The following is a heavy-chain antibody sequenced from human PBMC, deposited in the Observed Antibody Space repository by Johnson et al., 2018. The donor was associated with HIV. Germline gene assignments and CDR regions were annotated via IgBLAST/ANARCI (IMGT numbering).Heavy chain of an antibody. V-gene: IGHV3-66*03. J-gene: IGHJ3*02. Sequence: EVQLVESGGGLIQPGGSLRLSCAASGFSVSSSFMSWVRQAPGKWLEWVSIIYSGGSAYYADSVKGRFAISRDNSKNTLYLQMNSLRAEDTAVYYCAKGGDYVWGSYRYPDAFDIWGQGTMVTVSS. CDR2: IYSGGSA. CDR3: AKGGDYVWGSYRYPDAFDI. D-gene: IGHD3-16*02. CDR1: GFSVSSSF.